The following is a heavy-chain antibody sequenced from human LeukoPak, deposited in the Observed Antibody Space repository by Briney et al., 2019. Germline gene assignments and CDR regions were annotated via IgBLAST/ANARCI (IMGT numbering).Heavy chain of an antibody. CDR2: INPNSGGT. D-gene: IGHD6-19*01. J-gene: IGHJ6*02. CDR1: GYTFTGYY. Sequence: ASVKVSCKASGYTFTGYYMHWVRQAPGQGLEWMGWINPNSGGTNYAQKFQGRVTMTRDTSISTAYMELSRLRSDDTAVYYCARDLAVAGYPQLGMDVWGQGTTVTVSS. V-gene: IGHV1-2*02. CDR3: ARDLAVAGYPQLGMDV.